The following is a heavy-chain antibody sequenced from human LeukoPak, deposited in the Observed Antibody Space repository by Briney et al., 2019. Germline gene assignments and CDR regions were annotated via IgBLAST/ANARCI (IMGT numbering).Heavy chain of an antibody. D-gene: IGHD5-12*01. CDR3: ASPYSGDY. CDR2: INLDGSER. V-gene: IGHV3-7*01. CDR1: GFTFSSYA. Sequence: GGSLRLSCAASGFTFSSYAMSWVRQAPGKGLEWVATINLDGSERYQVDSVKGRFTISRDNAKNSVYLQMNSLRAEDTAVYYCASPYSGDYWGQGTLVTVSS. J-gene: IGHJ4*02.